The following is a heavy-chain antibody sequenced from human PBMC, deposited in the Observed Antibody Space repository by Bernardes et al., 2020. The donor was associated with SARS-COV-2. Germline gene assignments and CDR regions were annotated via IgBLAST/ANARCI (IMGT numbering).Heavy chain of an antibody. V-gene: IGHV3-21*01. CDR1: GFTFSDYT. CDR2: ISYNSYSI. CDR3: ARGDKRITRHFDY. J-gene: IGHJ4*02. D-gene: IGHD3-16*01. Sequence: GGPLRLSCSASGFTFSDYTINWVRQAPGKGLEWVSSISYNSYSIYYADSVEGRFTISRDNAKNSLYLQMNNLRAEDTALYYCARGDKRITRHFDYWGQGTLVTVSS.